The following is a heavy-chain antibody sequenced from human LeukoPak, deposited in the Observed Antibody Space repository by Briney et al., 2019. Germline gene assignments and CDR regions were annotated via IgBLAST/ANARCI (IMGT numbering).Heavy chain of an antibody. V-gene: IGHV3-74*01. Sequence: GGSLRLSCAASGFTLGTYAMSWVRQAPVKGLEWVSRINTDGSRTSYADSVKGRFTISRDNAKNTLYLQMNSLRAEDTAVYYCARVAVGQWLGGDLWGQGTMVTVSS. CDR3: ARVAVGQWLGGDL. D-gene: IGHD6-19*01. J-gene: IGHJ3*01. CDR2: INTDGSRT. CDR1: GFTLGTYA.